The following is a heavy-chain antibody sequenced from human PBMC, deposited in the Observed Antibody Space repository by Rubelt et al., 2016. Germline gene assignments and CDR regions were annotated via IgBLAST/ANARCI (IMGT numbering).Heavy chain of an antibody. J-gene: IGHJ4*02. D-gene: IGHD5-18*01. V-gene: IGHV3-20*04. Sequence: GSLRLSCAASGFTFEDYGMTWVRQAPGKGLEWVSGIIWNGVGTGYAASVKGRFTISRDNAKNSLYLQMNSLRAEDTAFYYCAKTRGYSYGQAFDYWGQGTMVTVSS. CDR3: AKTRGYSYGQAFDY. CDR1: GFTFEDYG. CDR2: IIWNGVGT.